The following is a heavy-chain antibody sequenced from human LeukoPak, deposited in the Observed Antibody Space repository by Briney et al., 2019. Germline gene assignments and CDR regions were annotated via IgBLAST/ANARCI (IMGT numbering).Heavy chain of an antibody. CDR2: MNPNSGNT. J-gene: IGHJ3*02. D-gene: IGHD3-22*01. CDR1: GYTFTSYD. V-gene: IGHV1-8*01. CDR3: ATVINYYDSSGPGAFDI. Sequence: ASVKVSCKASGYTFTSYDINWVRQATGQGLEWMGWMNPNSGNTGYAQKFQGRVTMTEDTSTDTAYMELSSLRSEDTAVYYCATVINYYDSSGPGAFDIWGQGTMVTVSS.